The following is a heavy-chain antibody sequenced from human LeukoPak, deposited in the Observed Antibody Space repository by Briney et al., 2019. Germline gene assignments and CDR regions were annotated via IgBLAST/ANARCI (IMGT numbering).Heavy chain of an antibody. CDR2: IIPIFGTA. D-gene: IGHD5-18*01. CDR3: ARDRYSYGYKYFDY. Sequence: GASVKVSCKASGGTFSSYAISWVRQAPGQGLEWMGGIIPIFGTANYAQKFQGRVTITADESTSTAYMELSSLRSEDTAVYYCARDRYSYGYKYFDYWGQGTLVTVSS. V-gene: IGHV1-69*13. CDR1: GGTFSSYA. J-gene: IGHJ4*02.